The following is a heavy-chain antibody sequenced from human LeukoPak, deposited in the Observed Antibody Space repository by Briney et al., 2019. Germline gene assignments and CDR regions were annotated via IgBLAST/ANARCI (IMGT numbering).Heavy chain of an antibody. CDR1: GFTVSSNY. CDR3: ARASRGAAAGSDAFDI. J-gene: IGHJ3*02. CDR2: IYSGGST. Sequence: GGSLRLSCAASGFTVSSNYMSWVRQAPGKGLEWVSVIYSGGSTYYADSVKGRFTISRDNSKNTLYLQMNSLRAEDTAVYYCARASRGAAAGSDAFDIWGQGTMVTVSS. D-gene: IGHD6-13*01. V-gene: IGHV3-53*01.